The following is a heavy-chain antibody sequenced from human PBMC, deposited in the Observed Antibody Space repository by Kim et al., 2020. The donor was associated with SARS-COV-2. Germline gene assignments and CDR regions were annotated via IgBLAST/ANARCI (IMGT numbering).Heavy chain of an antibody. J-gene: IGHJ4*02. D-gene: IGHD2-15*01. V-gene: IGHV4-39*01. CDR2: IYYSGST. CDR3: ASLWIGYCSGGSCSRYFDY. Sequence: SETLSLTCTVSGGSISSSSYYWGWIRQPPGKGLEWIGSIYYSGSTYYNPSLKSRVTISVDTSKNQFSLKLSSVTAADTAVYYCASLWIGYCSGGSCSRYFDYWGQGTLVTVSS. CDR1: GGSISSSSYY.